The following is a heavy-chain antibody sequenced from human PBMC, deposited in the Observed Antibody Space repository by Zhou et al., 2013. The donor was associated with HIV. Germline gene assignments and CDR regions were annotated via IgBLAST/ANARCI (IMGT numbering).Heavy chain of an antibody. Sequence: QVQLVQSGAEVKKPGSSVKVSCKASGGTFSRYAISWVRQAPGQGLEWMGGIIPILGTANYAQKFQGRVTITTDESTSTAYMKLSSLRSEDTAVYYCARDRGYCTNGVCYDYYYYMDVWGKGTTVTVSS. CDR2: IIPILGTA. CDR3: ARDRGYCTNGVCYDYYYYMDV. CDR1: GGTFSRYA. D-gene: IGHD2-8*01. V-gene: IGHV1-69*05. J-gene: IGHJ6*03.